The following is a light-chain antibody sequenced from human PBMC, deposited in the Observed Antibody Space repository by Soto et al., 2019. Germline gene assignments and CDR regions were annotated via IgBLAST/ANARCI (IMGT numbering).Light chain of an antibody. J-gene: IGKJ2*02. CDR3: QQSYSTPRT. V-gene: IGKV1-39*01. Sequence: DIQMTQSPSSLSASVGGRVTITCRASQSISTYLNWYQQKVGKAPKLLIYAASSLQRGVPSRFSGSGSGTDLTLTISSLQPEDFATYYCQQSYSTPRTFGQGTKLEIK. CDR1: QSISTY. CDR2: AAS.